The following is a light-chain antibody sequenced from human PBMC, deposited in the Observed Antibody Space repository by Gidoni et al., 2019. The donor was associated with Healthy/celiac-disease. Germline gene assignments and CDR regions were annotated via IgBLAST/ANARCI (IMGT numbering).Light chain of an antibody. CDR3: QQYGSEPRVS. Sequence: EIVLTQSPATLSLSPVERAPLSCRASQSVSRSYVAWYQQKPGQARRLRISGASSGSGTDFNLTISRLEPEDFAVYYCQQYGSEPRVSFGQGTKLEIK. V-gene: IGKV3-20*01. CDR1: QSVSRSY. J-gene: IGKJ2*03. CDR2: GAS.